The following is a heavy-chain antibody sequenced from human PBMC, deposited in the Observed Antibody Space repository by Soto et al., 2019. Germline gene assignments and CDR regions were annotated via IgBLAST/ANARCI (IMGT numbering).Heavy chain of an antibody. D-gene: IGHD2-8*01. CDR2: IYYSGST. Sequence: SETLSLTCTVSGGSISSGGYYWSWIRQHPGKGLEWIGYIYYSGSTYYNPSLKSRVTISVDTSKNQFSLKLSSVTDADTAVYYCARDRRFRTNGVVPYYYYGMDVWGQGTTVTVSS. CDR3: ARDRRFRTNGVVPYYYYGMDV. J-gene: IGHJ6*02. V-gene: IGHV4-31*03. CDR1: GGSISSGGYY.